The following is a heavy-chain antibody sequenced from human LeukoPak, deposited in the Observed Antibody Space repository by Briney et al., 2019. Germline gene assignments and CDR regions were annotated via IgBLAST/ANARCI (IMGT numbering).Heavy chain of an antibody. J-gene: IGHJ3*02. Sequence: PGGSLRLSCAASGFTFSIYWMTWVRQAPGKGLEWVANIKEDGSEKHYVDSVKGRFTISRDNDQNLLYLQMNSLIAEDTAVYYCGRDRGGGDFWSGYQDAFDTWGQGTRVTVSS. CDR1: GFTFSIYW. D-gene: IGHD3-3*01. CDR2: IKEDGSEK. CDR3: GRDRGGGDFWSGYQDAFDT. V-gene: IGHV3-7*01.